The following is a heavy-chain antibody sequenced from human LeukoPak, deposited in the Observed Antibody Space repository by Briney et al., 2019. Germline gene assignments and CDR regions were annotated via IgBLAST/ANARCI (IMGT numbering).Heavy chain of an antibody. J-gene: IGHJ2*01. V-gene: IGHV3-23*01. Sequence: GGSLRLSCATSGFTFSSCAMSWVRQAPGKGLEWVSSITASGSSTYYADSVQGRFTISRDNSKNTLFLHMNTLRAEDTAIYYCAKDRTVGASYWYFDLWGRGTLVTVSS. CDR3: AKDRTVGASYWYFDL. CDR2: ITASGSST. D-gene: IGHD1-26*01. CDR1: GFTFSSCA.